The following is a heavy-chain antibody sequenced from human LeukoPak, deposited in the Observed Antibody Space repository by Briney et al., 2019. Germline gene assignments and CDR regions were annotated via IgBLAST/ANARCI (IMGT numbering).Heavy chain of an antibody. J-gene: IGHJ6*02. Sequence: GGSLRLSCAASGFTFSSYSMNWVRQAPGKGLERVSSISSSSSYIYYADSVKGRFTISRDNAKNSLYLQMNSLRAEDTAVYYCASLDYYDSSGYFDYYGMDVWGQGTTVTVSS. CDR3: ASLDYYDSSGYFDYYGMDV. CDR2: ISSSSSYI. V-gene: IGHV3-21*01. D-gene: IGHD3-22*01. CDR1: GFTFSSYS.